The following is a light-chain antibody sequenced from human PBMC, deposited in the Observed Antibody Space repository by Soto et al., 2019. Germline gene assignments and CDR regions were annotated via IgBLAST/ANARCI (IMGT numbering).Light chain of an antibody. CDR1: QRVSGD. J-gene: IGKJ1*01. CDR2: AAS. V-gene: IGKV3-15*01. CDR3: QQYNNWPPCT. Sequence: EIVMTQSPATLSVSPGERATVSCRASQRVSGDLAWYQQKPGQAPRLLIYAASTRATGIPTRFSGSGSWTDFTLIIRSLLSEDFAVYYCQQYNNWPPCTFGQGTRVEIK.